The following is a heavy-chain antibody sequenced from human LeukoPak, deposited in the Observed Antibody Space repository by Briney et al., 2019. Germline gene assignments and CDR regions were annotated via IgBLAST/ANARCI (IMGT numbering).Heavy chain of an antibody. CDR3: AKGLDRVVRKFAFDY. J-gene: IGHJ4*02. CDR1: GFTASSNY. V-gene: IGHV3-53*01. D-gene: IGHD4-23*01. Sequence: EPGGSLSSSVAASGFTASSNYMNWCHKPPGKGLGWVSVIYRGGSTYYADSVMGRFTISRDNSKNPLYLQMNRLRAEDTAVYYCAKGLDRVVRKFAFDYWGQGTLVTVSS. CDR2: IYRGGST.